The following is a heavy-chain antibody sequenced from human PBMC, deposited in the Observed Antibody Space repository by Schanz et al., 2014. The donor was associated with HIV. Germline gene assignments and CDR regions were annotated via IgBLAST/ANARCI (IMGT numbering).Heavy chain of an antibody. J-gene: IGHJ4*02. CDR2: INPNSGGT. CDR3: AKGLQKFDWRSPFDY. CDR1: GGTFRTFA. D-gene: IGHD3-9*01. Sequence: QVQLVQSGAAVKKPGSSVKVSCKTFGGTFRTFAISWVRQAPGQGLEWMGWINPNSGGTNYAQKFQGRVTMTRDTSISTAYMELSRLRSDDTAVYFCAKGLQKFDWRSPFDYWGQGTLLTVSS. V-gene: IGHV1-2*02.